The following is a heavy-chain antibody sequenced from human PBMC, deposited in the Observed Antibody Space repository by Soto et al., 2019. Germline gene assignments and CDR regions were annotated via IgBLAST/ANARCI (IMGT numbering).Heavy chain of an antibody. CDR2: ISYDGSNK. Sequence: GSLRLSCAASGFTFSSYGMHWVRQAPGKGLEWVAVISYDGSNKYYADSVKGRFTISRDNSKNTLYLQMNSLRAEDTAVYYCAKSPVPAAFGVRDYYGMDVWGQGTTVTVSS. J-gene: IGHJ6*02. D-gene: IGHD2-2*01. CDR1: GFTFSSYG. CDR3: AKSPVPAAFGVRDYYGMDV. V-gene: IGHV3-30*18.